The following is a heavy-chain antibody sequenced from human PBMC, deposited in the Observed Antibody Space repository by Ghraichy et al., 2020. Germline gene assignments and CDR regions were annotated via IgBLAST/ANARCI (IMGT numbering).Heavy chain of an antibody. CDR1: GGSISSSSYY. V-gene: IGHV4-39*01. CDR2: IYYSGST. D-gene: IGHD4-17*01. CDR3: ARHDYGDYVGLDP. J-gene: IGHJ5*02. Sequence: SETLSLTCTVSGGSISSSSYYWGWIRQPPGKGLEWIGSIYYSGSTYYNPSLKSRVTISVDTSKNQFSLKLSSVTAADTAVYYCARHDYGDYVGLDPWGQGTLVTVSS.